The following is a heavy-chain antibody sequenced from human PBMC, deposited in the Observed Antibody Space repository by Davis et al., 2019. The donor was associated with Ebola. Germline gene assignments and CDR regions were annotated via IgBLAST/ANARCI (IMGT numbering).Heavy chain of an antibody. CDR3: AKGTYSSSYLDY. CDR1: GFTFSSYG. V-gene: IGHV3-30*18. D-gene: IGHD6-6*01. Sequence: PGGSLRLSCAASGFTFSSYGMHWVRQAPGKGLEWVAVISYDGSNKYYADSVKGRFTISRDNSKNTLYLQMNSLSAEDTAVYYCAKGTYSSSYLDYWGQGTLVTVSS. J-gene: IGHJ4*02. CDR2: ISYDGSNK.